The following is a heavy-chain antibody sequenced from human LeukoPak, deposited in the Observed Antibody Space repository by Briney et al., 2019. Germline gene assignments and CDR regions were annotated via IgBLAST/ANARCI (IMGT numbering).Heavy chain of an antibody. CDR2: ISSSSSYI. J-gene: IGHJ4*02. CDR1: GYSISSGYY. D-gene: IGHD2-21*01. CDR3: AKDRRRAIQDYPTDY. Sequence: PSETLSLTCTVSGYSISSGYYWGWIRQPPGKGLEWVSSISSSSSYIYYADSVKGRFTISRDNAKNSLYLQMNSLRAEDTAVYYCAKDRRRAIQDYPTDYWGQGTLVTVSS. V-gene: IGHV3-21*04.